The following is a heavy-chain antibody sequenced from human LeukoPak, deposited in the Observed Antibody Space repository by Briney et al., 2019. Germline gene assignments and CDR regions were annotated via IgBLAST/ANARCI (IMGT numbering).Heavy chain of an antibody. CDR2: ISPSGGA. CDR1: GASISTYY. D-gene: IGHD4-17*01. CDR3: ARHVATTVTRGYSCHPMDV. Sequence: SETLSLTCTASGASISTYYWSWIRQPRGEGLEWIAYISPSGGAVYNLSLNSRLTVSVDTSKNQFSLKLNSVTAADTAVYYCARHVATTVTRGYSCHPMDVWGKGTTVSVSS. V-gene: IGHV4-4*09. J-gene: IGHJ6*03.